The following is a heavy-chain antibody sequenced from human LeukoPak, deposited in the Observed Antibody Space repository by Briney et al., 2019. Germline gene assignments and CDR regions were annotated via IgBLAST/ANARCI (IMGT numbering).Heavy chain of an antibody. J-gene: IGHJ4*02. V-gene: IGHV3-53*01. CDR3: ARGDFWSGYPTY. D-gene: IGHD3-3*01. CDR1: GFTVSSNY. Sequence: GGSLRLSCAASGFTVSSNYMSWVRQDPGKGLEWVSVIYSGGSTYYADSVKGRFTISRDNSKNTLYLQMNSLRAEDTAVYYCARGDFWSGYPTYWGQGTLVTVSS. CDR2: IYSGGST.